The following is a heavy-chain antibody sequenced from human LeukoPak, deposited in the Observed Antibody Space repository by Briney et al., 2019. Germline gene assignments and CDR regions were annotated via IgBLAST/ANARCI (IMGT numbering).Heavy chain of an antibody. CDR1: GYSFTSYG. CDR2: ISAYNGNT. D-gene: IGHD6-6*01. J-gene: IGHJ4*02. CDR3: ARAEGIAARLFSTDY. V-gene: IGHV1-18*01. Sequence: ASVKVSCKASGYSFTSYGISWVRQAPGQGLECMGWISAYNGNTNYAQKLQGRVTMTTDTSTSTAYMELRSLRSDDTAVYYCARAEGIAARLFSTDYWGQGTLVTVSS.